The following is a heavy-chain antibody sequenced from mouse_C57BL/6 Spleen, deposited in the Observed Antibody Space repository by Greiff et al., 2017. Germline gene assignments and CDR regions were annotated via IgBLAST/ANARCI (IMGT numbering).Heavy chain of an antibody. J-gene: IGHJ3*01. Sequence: QVQLQQSGPELVKPGASVKISCKASGYAFSSSWMNWVKQRPGKGLEWIGRIYPGDGDTNYNGKFKGKATLTADKSSSTAYMQLSSLTSEDSAVYFCARNCDSSYPFAYWGQGTLVTVSA. CDR3: ARNCDSSYPFAY. V-gene: IGHV1-82*01. CDR2: IYPGDGDT. D-gene: IGHD1-1*01. CDR1: GYAFSSSW.